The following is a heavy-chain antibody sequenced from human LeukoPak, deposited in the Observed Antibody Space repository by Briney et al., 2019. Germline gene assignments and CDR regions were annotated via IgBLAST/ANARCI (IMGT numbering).Heavy chain of an antibody. CDR1: GFTFSSYT. CDR2: IISHGGNT. V-gene: IGHV3-64*01. J-gene: IGHJ6*03. Sequence: GGSLRLSCAASGFTFSSYTMHWVRQAPGKGLEYVSAIISHGGNTHYTSSVKGRFTISRDNSKSTLYLQMGSLRADDMAVYYCARVRMGATVSDYDYYYMDVWGKGTRSPSP. CDR3: ARVRMGATVSDYDYYYMDV. D-gene: IGHD1-26*01.